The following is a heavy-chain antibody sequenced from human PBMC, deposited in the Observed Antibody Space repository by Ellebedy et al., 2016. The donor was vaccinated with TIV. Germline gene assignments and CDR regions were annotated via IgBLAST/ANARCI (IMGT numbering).Heavy chain of an antibody. V-gene: IGHV4-34*01. J-gene: IGHJ5*02. CDR2: INEINQSGST. CDR1: GGPLSHNS. CDR3: ARVGRSRLTLVRGVTRWFDP. Sequence: SETLSLXCAVHGGPLSHNSWTWFRQSPWKGLDWIGEINEINQSGSTKYNPSLKSRVTISGDTSKNQLSLKVTSVTAADTGIYYCARVGRSRLTLVRGVTRWFDPWGQGALVSVSS. D-gene: IGHD3-10*01.